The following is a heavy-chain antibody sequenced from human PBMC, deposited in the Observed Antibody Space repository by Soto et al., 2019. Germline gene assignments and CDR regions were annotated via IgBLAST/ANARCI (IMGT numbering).Heavy chain of an antibody. Sequence: ASVKVSCKASGYTFTSYGIIWVRQAPGQGLEWMGRISAYNGNTNYAQKLQGRVTMTTDTSTSTAYMELRSLRSDDTAVYYCARDDDSQRYYYYYYMDVWGKGTTVTVSS. V-gene: IGHV1-18*01. D-gene: IGHD3-3*01. J-gene: IGHJ6*03. CDR1: GYTFTSYG. CDR3: ARDDDSQRYYYYYYMDV. CDR2: ISAYNGNT.